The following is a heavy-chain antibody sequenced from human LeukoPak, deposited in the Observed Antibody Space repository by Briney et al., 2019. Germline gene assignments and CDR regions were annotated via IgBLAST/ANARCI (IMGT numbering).Heavy chain of an antibody. J-gene: IGHJ4*02. CDR2: INHSGST. CDR3: ARRLRYCSSTSCYAPRGYYFDY. Sequence: SETLSLTCAVYGGSFSGYYWSWIRQPPGKGLEWIGEINHSGSTNYNPSLKSRVTISVDTSKNQFSLKLSSVTAADTAVYYCARRLRYCSSTSCYAPRGYYFDYWGQGTLVTVSS. CDR1: GGSFSGYY. D-gene: IGHD2-2*01. V-gene: IGHV4-34*01.